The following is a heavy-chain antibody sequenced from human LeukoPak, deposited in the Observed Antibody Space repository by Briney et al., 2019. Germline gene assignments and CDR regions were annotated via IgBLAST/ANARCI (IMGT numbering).Heavy chain of an antibody. CDR2: IFYGGST. CDR3: ARQPPTAAADTRGYFDY. V-gene: IGHV4-39*01. D-gene: IGHD6-25*01. J-gene: IGHJ4*01. Sequence: SETLSLTCSVSGGSISNGDYYWGWIRQAPGKGLEWIGSIFYGGSTHYNPSLKSRATISADTSKNQFSLKLTSVTAADAAMYSCARQPPTAAADTRGYFDYWGQGTVVTVSS. CDR1: GGSISNGDYY.